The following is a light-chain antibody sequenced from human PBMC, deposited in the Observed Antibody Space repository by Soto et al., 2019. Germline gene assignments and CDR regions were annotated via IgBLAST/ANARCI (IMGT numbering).Light chain of an antibody. CDR1: QSISSW. CDR3: QQYTDYPLT. Sequence: DIQMTQSPSTLSASVGDRVTITCRASQSISSWLAWFQQKPGKAPNLLIYKASTLESGVPSRFSGSGSGTEFTLTISSLQPDDFATYYCQQYTDYPLTFGPGTTVDI. CDR2: KAS. V-gene: IGKV1-5*03. J-gene: IGKJ3*01.